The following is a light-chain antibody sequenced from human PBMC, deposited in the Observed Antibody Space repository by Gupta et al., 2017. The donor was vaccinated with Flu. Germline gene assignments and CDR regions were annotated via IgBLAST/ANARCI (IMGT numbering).Light chain of an antibody. CDR1: QGLVYSDGNTY. CDR2: KVS. V-gene: IGKV2-30*01. Sequence: DVVMTQSPLSLPVTLGKPASISCRSSQGLVYSDGNTYLHWFQQRPGQSPRRLICKVSYREPRVPDRFSGSGSGTDFTLKISRGAAEDVVVYYCMQCEHWPSAFGQGTKVEIK. CDR3: MQCEHWPSA. J-gene: IGKJ1*01.